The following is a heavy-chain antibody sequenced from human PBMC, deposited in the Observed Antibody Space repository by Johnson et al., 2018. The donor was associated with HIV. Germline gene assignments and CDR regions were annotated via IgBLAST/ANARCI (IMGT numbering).Heavy chain of an antibody. J-gene: IGHJ3*02. CDR2: ISYDGSSK. CDR1: GFMFDDYA. CDR3: ARDKYPPTAAAGTDAFDI. D-gene: IGHD6-13*01. V-gene: IGHV3-30-3*01. Sequence: QVQLVESGGGVERPGESLRLSCVGSGFMFDDYAMSWVRQVPGKGLEWVAVISYDGSSKYYADSVKGRFTISRDNSKNTLYLQVNSLRAEDTAVYYCARDKYPPTAAAGTDAFDIWGQGTMVTVSS.